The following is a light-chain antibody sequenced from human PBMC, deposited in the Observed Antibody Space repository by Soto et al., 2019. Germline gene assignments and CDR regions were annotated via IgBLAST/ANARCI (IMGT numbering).Light chain of an antibody. CDR1: QSVSIY. Sequence: EVVLTQSPATLSLSPRERATLSCRASQSVSIYVAWFQQKPGQAPRLLIYDTSNRATGIPARFSGSGSGTDFTLTISSLEPEDFAVYYCQQRMTWPPITFGQGTRLEI. CDR3: QQRMTWPPIT. CDR2: DTS. V-gene: IGKV3-11*01. J-gene: IGKJ5*01.